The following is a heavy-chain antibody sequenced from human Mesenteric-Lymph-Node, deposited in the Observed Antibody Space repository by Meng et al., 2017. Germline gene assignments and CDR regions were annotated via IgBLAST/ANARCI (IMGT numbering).Heavy chain of an antibody. D-gene: IGHD3-10*01. CDR2: MSYDGSNE. CDR3: ARTPMVRGVILR. J-gene: IGHJ4*02. V-gene: IGHV3-30*04. Sequence: GGSLRLSCAASGFTFSNYAMHWVRQAPGKGLEWVALMSYDGSNEKSADSVKGRFTISRDNSKNTLYMQMNSLRAEDTAVYYCARTPMVRGVILRWGQGTLVTGSS. CDR1: GFTFSNYA.